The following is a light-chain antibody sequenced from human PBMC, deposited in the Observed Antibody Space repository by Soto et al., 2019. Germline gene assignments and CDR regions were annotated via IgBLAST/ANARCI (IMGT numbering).Light chain of an antibody. CDR2: GAS. Sequence: EIVMTQSPATLSVSPGGSATLSCRASQSINKNLAWYQQRPGQAPRLLIYGASTKATGIPARFSGRGSGTDFTLTINSLQAEDCAVYYCQQYYNWPRTFGQGTRLEIK. CDR3: QQYYNWPRT. V-gene: IGKV3-15*01. J-gene: IGKJ5*01. CDR1: QSINKN.